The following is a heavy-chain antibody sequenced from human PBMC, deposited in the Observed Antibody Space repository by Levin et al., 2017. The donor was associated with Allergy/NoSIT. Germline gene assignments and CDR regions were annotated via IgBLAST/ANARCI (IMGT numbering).Heavy chain of an antibody. D-gene: IGHD5-24*01. CDR3: ARVADGYLLGYAFDI. V-gene: IGHV1-69*04. J-gene: IGHJ3*02. Sequence: GASVKVSCKASGGTFSSYAISWVRQAPGQGLEWMGRIIPMLGIANYAQKFQGRVTITADKSTSTAYMELSSLRSEDTAVYYCARVADGYLLGYAFDIWGQGTKVTVSS. CDR2: IIPMLGIA. CDR1: GGTFSSYA.